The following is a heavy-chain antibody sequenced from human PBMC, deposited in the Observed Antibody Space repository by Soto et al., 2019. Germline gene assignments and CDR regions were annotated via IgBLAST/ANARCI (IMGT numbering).Heavy chain of an antibody. Sequence: QVQLQQWGAGLLKPSETLSLTCAVYGGSFSGYYWSWIRQPPGKGLEWIGEINHSGSTNYNPSLKSRVTISVDTSKNQFSLKVSSVTAADTAVYYCARCYPPYYYMDVWGKGTTVTVSS. CDR2: INHSGST. V-gene: IGHV4-34*01. D-gene: IGHD2-2*01. J-gene: IGHJ6*03. CDR1: GGSFSGYY. CDR3: ARCYPPYYYMDV.